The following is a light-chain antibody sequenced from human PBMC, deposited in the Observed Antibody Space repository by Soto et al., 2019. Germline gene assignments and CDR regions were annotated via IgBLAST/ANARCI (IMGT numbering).Light chain of an antibody. CDR3: QQYNSYPWR. CDR2: KAS. V-gene: IGKV1-5*03. Sequence: DIQMTQSPSTLSASVGDRVTISCRASQSIYSWLDWYQQKPGKAPKLLIYKASSLESGVPSRFSGRGSGTEFAVIISRLQPDDFAAYYWQQYNSYPWRCVQGTKADIK. J-gene: IGKJ1*01. CDR1: QSIYSW.